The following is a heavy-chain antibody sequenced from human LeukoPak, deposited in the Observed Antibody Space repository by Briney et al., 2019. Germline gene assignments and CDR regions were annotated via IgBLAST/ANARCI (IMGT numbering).Heavy chain of an antibody. CDR3: ARNYD. CDR1: GFTFSSNW. Sequence: GGSLRLSCTASGFTFSSNWMTWVRQAPGKGLEWVANINQDGGEKYYVDSVKGRFAISRDNAKNSLYLQMNSLRVEDTAVYYCARNYDWGQGTLVTVSS. D-gene: IGHD3-16*01. J-gene: IGHJ4*02. V-gene: IGHV3-7*04. CDR2: INQDGGEK.